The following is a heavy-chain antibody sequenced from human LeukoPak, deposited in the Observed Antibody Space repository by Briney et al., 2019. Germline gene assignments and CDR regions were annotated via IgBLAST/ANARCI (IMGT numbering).Heavy chain of an antibody. CDR2: ISGSGGST. CDR1: GFTFSSYA. V-gene: IGHV3-23*01. D-gene: IGHD5-18*01. J-gene: IGHJ4*02. Sequence: GGSLRLSCAASGFTFSSYAMSWVRQAPGKGLEWVSAISGSGGSTYYADSVKGRFTISRDNSKNTLYLQMNSLRAEDTAVYYCAKALDKWGYSYGDDYWGQGTLVTVSS. CDR3: AKALDKWGYSYGDDY.